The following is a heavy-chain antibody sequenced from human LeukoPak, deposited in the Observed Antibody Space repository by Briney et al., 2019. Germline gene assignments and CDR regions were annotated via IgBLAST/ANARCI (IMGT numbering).Heavy chain of an antibody. V-gene: IGHV1-69*13. CDR1: GGTFSSYA. Sequence: ASVKVSCKASGGTFSSYAISWVRQAPGQGLEWMGGIIPIFGTANYARKFQGRVTITADESTSTAYMELSSLRSEDTAVYYCARDHVVVVPAASGPIGMDVWGKGTTVTVSS. CDR2: IIPIFGTA. D-gene: IGHD2-2*01. CDR3: ARDHVVVVPAASGPIGMDV. J-gene: IGHJ6*04.